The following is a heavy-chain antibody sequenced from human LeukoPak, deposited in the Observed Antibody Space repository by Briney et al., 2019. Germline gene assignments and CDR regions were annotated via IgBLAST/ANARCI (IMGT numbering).Heavy chain of an antibody. CDR2: SGCSGIDI. Sequence: TGGSLRLSCAASGFTFSNYNINWVRQATGKGLEWVASSGCSGIDIYYVDSGKGRFNISRDNAKNSLYLQMNSLRAEDTAVYYCARDSGTQRERHCRGGNCYIDYWGQGTLVTVSS. CDR3: ARDSGTQRERHCRGGNCYIDY. D-gene: IGHD2-15*01. V-gene: IGHV3-21*01. J-gene: IGHJ4*02. CDR1: GFTFSNYN.